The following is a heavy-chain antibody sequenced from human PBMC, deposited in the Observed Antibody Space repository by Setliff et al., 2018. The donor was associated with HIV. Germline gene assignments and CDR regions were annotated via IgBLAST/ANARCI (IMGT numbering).Heavy chain of an antibody. Sequence: ASVKVSCKASGGSFTSYTFSWARQAPGQGLEWMGRIIPIVTIAHYAEQFVGRVTITADKSTSTTYMEVSSLRSEDTAVYYCARERPGDHYESTGYQLADWFDPWGQGTLVTVSS. D-gene: IGHD3-22*01. V-gene: IGHV1-69*04. CDR1: GGSFTSYT. CDR3: ARERPGDHYESTGYQLADWFDP. CDR2: IIPIVTIA. J-gene: IGHJ5*02.